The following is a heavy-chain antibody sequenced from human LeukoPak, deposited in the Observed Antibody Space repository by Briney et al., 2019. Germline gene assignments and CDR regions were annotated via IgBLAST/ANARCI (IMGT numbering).Heavy chain of an antibody. D-gene: IGHD1-26*01. V-gene: IGHV1-18*01. J-gene: IGHJ6*03. CDR1: GYTFTSYG. CDR2: ISAYNGNT. Sequence: ASVKVSCKASGYTFTSYGISWVRQAHGQGLEWMGWISAYNGNTNYAQKLRGRVTMTTDTSTSTAYMELRSLRSDDTAVYYCARDALGRTRGYYYYMDVWGKGTTVTVSS. CDR3: ARDALGRTRGYYYYMDV.